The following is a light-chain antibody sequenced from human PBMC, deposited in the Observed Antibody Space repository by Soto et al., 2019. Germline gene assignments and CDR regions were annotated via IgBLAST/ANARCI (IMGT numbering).Light chain of an antibody. V-gene: IGLV2-23*02. CDR1: TNDVGTYSL. J-gene: IGLJ2*01. Sequence: QPVLTQPASVSGSPGQSITISCTGTTNDVGTYSLVSWYQQYSGKAPKLIIYEVTKRPSGVSNRFSGSKSGNTASLTVSGLQAEDEADYYCSSYAGSDTLFGGGTKITVL. CDR2: EVT. CDR3: SSYAGSDTL.